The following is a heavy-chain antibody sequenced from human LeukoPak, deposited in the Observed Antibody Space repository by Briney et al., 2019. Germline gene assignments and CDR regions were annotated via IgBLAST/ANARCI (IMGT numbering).Heavy chain of an antibody. CDR3: ARDQPSCSGPSCYTYYYYGMDV. V-gene: IGHV1-18*01. D-gene: IGHD2-2*02. J-gene: IGHJ6*02. CDR2: IGASNGYT. CDR1: GYTFTSYA. Sequence: GASVKVSCKASGYTFTSYAMHWVRQAPGQGLEWLGWIGASNGYTNYAQKVQGRVTLTTDTSTSTAYMELRSLRSDDTAVYYCARDQPSCSGPSCYTYYYYGMDVWGQGTTVTVSS.